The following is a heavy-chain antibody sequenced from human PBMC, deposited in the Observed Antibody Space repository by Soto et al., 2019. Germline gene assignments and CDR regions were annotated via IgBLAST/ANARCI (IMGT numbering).Heavy chain of an antibody. Sequence: GSLRLSCAASGFTFSSYGMHWVRQAPGKGLEWVAVISYDGSNKYYADSVKGRFTISRDNSKNTLYLQMNSLRAEDTAVYYCARGNGYWCSGDYYYHYGLDVWAQGTTVIVSS. J-gene: IGHJ6*02. CDR2: ISYDGSNK. D-gene: IGHD2-8*02. CDR1: GFTFSSYG. V-gene: IGHV3-30*03. CDR3: ARGNGYWCSGDYYYHYGLDV.